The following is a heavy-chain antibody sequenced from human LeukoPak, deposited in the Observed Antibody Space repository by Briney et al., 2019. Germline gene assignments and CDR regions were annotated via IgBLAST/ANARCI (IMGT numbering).Heavy chain of an antibody. D-gene: IGHD3-10*02. J-gene: IGHJ6*04. CDR1: GFTFSSYE. Sequence: GGSLRLSCAASGFTFSSYEMNWVRQAPGKGLEWVSYISISGSTIYYADSVKGRFTISRDNAKNSLYMQMNSLRAEDTAVYYCAELGITMIGGVWGKGTTVTISS. CDR2: ISISGSTI. CDR3: AELGITMIGGV. V-gene: IGHV3-48*03.